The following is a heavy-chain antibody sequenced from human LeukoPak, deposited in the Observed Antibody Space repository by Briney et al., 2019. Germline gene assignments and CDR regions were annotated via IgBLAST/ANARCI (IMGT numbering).Heavy chain of an antibody. J-gene: IGHJ4*02. Sequence: GGSLRLSCAASGFTFSSYAMSWVRQAPGKGLEWVSAISGSGGSTYYADSVKGRFTISRDNSKNTLYLQMNSLRAEDTAVYYCAKSGAGYSSSWYFGYWGQGTLVTVSS. D-gene: IGHD6-13*01. CDR3: AKSGAGYSSSWYFGY. CDR1: GFTFSSYA. CDR2: ISGSGGST. V-gene: IGHV3-23*01.